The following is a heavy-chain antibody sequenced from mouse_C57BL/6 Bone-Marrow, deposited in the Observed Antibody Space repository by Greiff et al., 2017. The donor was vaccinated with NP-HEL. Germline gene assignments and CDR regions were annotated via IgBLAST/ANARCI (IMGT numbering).Heavy chain of an antibody. CDR3: ARGESWGAFFDY. CDR2: IYPGDGDT. V-gene: IGHV1-82*01. CDR1: GYTFSTSW. J-gene: IGHJ2*01. Sequence: VKLLESGPELVKPGASVKISCKASGYTFSTSWMNWMKQRPGKGLEWIGRIYPGDGDTHYRGYFVGKASLTADNSSNSAYMPLSSLTSEDSSVYFCARGESWGAFFDYWGQGTTLTVSS. D-gene: IGHD2-13*01.